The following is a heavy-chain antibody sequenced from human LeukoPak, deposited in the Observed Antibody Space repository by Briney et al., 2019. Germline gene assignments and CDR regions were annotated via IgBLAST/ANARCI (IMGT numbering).Heavy chain of an antibody. CDR1: GYSFTNYW. CDR3: ARHTKYSSSSRVFDY. CDR2: IYPGDSDT. V-gene: IGHV5-51*01. J-gene: IGHJ4*02. D-gene: IGHD6-6*01. Sequence: GESLKISCKGSGYSFTNYWIGWVRQMPGKGLEWMGIIYPGDSDTRYSPSFQGQVTISADKSISTAYLQWSSLKASDTAMYYCARHTKYSSSSRVFDYWGQGTLVTVSS.